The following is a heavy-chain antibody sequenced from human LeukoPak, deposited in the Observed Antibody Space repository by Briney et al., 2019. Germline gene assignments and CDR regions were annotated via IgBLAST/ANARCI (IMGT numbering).Heavy chain of an antibody. Sequence: PGGSLRLSCAASGFTFSKAWMSWVRQAPGKGLEWVGRIKSKSDGGTTDYAAPVRGRFTISRDDAKNTLYMQMNSLKTEDTAVYYCTTDFRRGYTYGNHDYWGQGTLVTVSS. CDR1: GFTFSKAW. CDR3: TTDFRRGYTYGNHDY. V-gene: IGHV3-15*01. J-gene: IGHJ4*02. D-gene: IGHD5-18*01. CDR2: IKSKSDGGTT.